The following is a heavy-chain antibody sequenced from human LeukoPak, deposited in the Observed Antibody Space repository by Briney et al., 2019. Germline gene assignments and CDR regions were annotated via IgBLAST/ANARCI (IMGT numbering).Heavy chain of an antibody. CDR3: AKDTSDFYDSSGYYGGGNAFDI. J-gene: IGHJ3*02. CDR2: ISWNRGSI. D-gene: IGHD3-22*01. V-gene: IGHV3-9*01. CDR1: GFTFDDYA. Sequence: QTGRSLRLSCAASGFTFDDYAMHWVRQAPGKGLEWVSGISWNRGSIGYADSVKGRFTISRDNAKNSLYLQMNSLRAEDTALYYCAKDTSDFYDSSGYYGGGNAFDIWGQGTMVTVSS.